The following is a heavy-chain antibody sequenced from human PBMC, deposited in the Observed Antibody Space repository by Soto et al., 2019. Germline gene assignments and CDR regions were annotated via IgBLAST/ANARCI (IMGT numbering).Heavy chain of an antibody. Sequence: PGGSLRLSCAASGFTFSSYAMSWVRQAPGKGLEWVSAISGSGGSAYYADSVKGRFTISRDNSKNTLYLQMNSLRAEDTAVYYCARGIVVVVAATPRWFDPWGQGTLVTVSS. CDR3: ARGIVVVVAATPRWFDP. CDR1: GFTFSSYA. D-gene: IGHD2-15*01. J-gene: IGHJ5*02. CDR2: ISGSGGSA. V-gene: IGHV3-23*01.